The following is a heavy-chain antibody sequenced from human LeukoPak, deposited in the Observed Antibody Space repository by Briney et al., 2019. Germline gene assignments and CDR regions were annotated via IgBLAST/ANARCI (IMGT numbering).Heavy chain of an antibody. V-gene: IGHV4-34*01. Sequence: SETLSLTCAVSGGSISSGGYSWSWIRQPPGKGLEWIGEINHSGSTNYNPSLKSRVTISVDTSKNQFSLKLSSVTAADTAVYYCARALRYSYGYFDYWGQGTLVTVSS. CDR3: ARALRYSYGYFDY. CDR2: INHSGST. D-gene: IGHD5-18*01. CDR1: GGSISSGGYS. J-gene: IGHJ4*02.